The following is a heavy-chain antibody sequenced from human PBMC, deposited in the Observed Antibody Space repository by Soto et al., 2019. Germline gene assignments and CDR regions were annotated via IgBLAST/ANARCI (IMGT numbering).Heavy chain of an antibody. J-gene: IGHJ5*02. CDR2: IYYSGST. D-gene: IGHD2-15*01. V-gene: IGHV4-59*08. CDR1: GGSISSYY. Sequence: SETLSLTCTVSGGSISSYYWSWIRQPPGKGLEWIGYIYYSGSTNYNPSLKSRVTISVDTSKNQFSLKLSSVTAADTAVYYCARLTRYCSGGSCYWFDPWGQGTLVTVSS. CDR3: ARLTRYCSGGSCYWFDP.